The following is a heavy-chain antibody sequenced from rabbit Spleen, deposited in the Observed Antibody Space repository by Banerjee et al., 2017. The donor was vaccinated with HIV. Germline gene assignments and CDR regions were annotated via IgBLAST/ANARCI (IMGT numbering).Heavy chain of an antibody. CDR1: GFSFSNKAV. J-gene: IGHJ6*01. D-gene: IGHD8-1*01. V-gene: IGHV1S45*01. Sequence: QEQLVESGGGLVRPEGSLKLSCKASGFSFSNKAVMCWVRQAPGKGLEWIACINTATAKPVYATWAKGRFTISRTSSTTVTLRMTSLTAADTATYFCARDGAGGSYFALWGPGTLVTVS. CDR2: INTATAKP. CDR3: ARDGAGGSYFAL.